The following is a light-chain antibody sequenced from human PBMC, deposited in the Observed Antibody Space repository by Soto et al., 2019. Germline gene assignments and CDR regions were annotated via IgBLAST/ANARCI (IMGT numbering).Light chain of an antibody. Sequence: SALTQPASVSVSPGQSVTISCTGTSSDVGSYNLVSWYQQHPGKAPKLMIYEGGKRPSGVSNRFSGSKSGNTASLTISGLQAEDEADYYCCSYAGSSTYVFGTGTKVTVL. CDR1: SSDVGSYNL. V-gene: IGLV2-23*01. CDR3: CSYAGSSTYV. CDR2: EGG. J-gene: IGLJ1*01.